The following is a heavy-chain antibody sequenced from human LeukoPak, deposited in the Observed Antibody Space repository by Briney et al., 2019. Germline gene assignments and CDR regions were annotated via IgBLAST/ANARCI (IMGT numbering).Heavy chain of an antibody. V-gene: IGHV3-30-3*01. D-gene: IGHD3-10*01. CDR1: GFTFSSYA. Sequence: PGRSLRLSCAASGFTFSSYAMHWVRQAPGKGLEWVAVISYDGSNKYYADSVKGRFTISRDNSKNTLYLQMNSLRAEDTAVHYCARDLLWFGESSVDYWGQGTLVTVSS. J-gene: IGHJ4*02. CDR3: ARDLLWFGESSVDY. CDR2: ISYDGSNK.